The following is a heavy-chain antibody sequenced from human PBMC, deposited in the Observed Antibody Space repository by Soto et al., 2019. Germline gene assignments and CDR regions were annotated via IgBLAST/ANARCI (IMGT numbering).Heavy chain of an antibody. CDR1: GGSISISTYC. V-gene: IGHV4-39*01. D-gene: IGHD1-26*01. J-gene: IGHJ4*02. Sequence: PSETLSLTCTVSGGSISISTYCWGWIRQPPGKGLEWIGRMYYSGNTYYNPSLRSRVTISVDTSKKQFSLRLTSVTAADTAVYYCAKCTTTNDAIDSWGQGTLVTVSS. CDR3: AKCTTTNDAIDS. CDR2: MYYSGNT.